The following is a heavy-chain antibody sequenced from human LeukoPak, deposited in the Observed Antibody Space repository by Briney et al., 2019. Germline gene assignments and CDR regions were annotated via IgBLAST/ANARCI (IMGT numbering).Heavy chain of an antibody. CDR3: ARALRRGSGRMSHMDV. Sequence: SVKVSCKASGGTFSSYALSWVRQAPGHGLEWGGGVIPIFGIANYAQKFQGRVTITADESTSTAYMELSSLRSEDTAVYYCARALRRGSGRMSHMDVWGKGTTVTVSS. D-gene: IGHD3-10*01. CDR2: VIPIFGIA. V-gene: IGHV1-69*13. CDR1: GGTFSSYA. J-gene: IGHJ6*03.